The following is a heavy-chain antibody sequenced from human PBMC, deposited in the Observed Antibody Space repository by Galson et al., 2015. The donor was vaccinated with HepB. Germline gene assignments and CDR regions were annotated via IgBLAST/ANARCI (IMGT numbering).Heavy chain of an antibody. CDR3: ARASGYYQYYFDY. V-gene: IGHV3-33*08. J-gene: IGHJ4*02. CDR2: IWYDGSNK. Sequence: SLRLSCAASGFTFSSYGMHWVRQAPGKGLEWVAVIWYDGSNKYYADSVKGRFTISRDNSKNTLYLQMNSLRAEDTAVYYCARASGYYQYYFDYWGQGTLVTVSS. CDR1: GFTFSSYG. D-gene: IGHD3-22*01.